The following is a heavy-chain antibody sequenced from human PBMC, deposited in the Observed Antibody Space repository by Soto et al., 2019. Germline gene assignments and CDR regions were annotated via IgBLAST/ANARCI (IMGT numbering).Heavy chain of an antibody. CDR1: GGSISSYY. J-gene: IGHJ5*02. CDR2: IYYSGST. Sequence: QVQLQESGPGLVKPSETLSLTCTVSGGSISSYYWSWIRQPPGKGLEWIGYIYYSGSTNYNPSLKSRVTISVDTSKNQFSLKLSSVTAADTAVYYCARWGSTSYFGENWFDPWGQGTLVTVSS. CDR3: ARWGSTSYFGENWFDP. D-gene: IGHD2-2*01. V-gene: IGHV4-59*01.